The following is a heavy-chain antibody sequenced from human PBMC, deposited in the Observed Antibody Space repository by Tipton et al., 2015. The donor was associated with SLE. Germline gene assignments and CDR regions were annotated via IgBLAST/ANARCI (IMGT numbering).Heavy chain of an antibody. CDR3: ARAGGGDSNWFDP. J-gene: IGHJ5*02. D-gene: IGHD2-21*01. CDR1: GGSISSGGYY. Sequence: TLSLTCTVSGGSISSGGYYWTWIRQLPGKGLEWIGYIYYSGNTYYNPSLGSRLTISVDTSKDQFSLRLTPVTAADTAVYYCARAGGGDSNWFDPWGQGTLVTVSS. V-gene: IGHV4-31*03. CDR2: IYYSGNT.